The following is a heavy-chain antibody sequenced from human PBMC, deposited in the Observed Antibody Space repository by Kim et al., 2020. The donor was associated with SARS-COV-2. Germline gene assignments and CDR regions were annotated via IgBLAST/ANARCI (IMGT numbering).Heavy chain of an antibody. V-gene: IGHV4-34*01. CDR3: ARERFGPDSSGYYYYYYGMDV. J-gene: IGHJ6*02. Sequence: SETLSLTCAVYGGSFSGYYWSWIRQPPGKGLEWIGEINHSGSTNYNPSLKSRVTISVDTSKNQFSLKLSSVTAADTAVYYCARERFGPDSSGYYYYYYGMDVWGQGTTVTVSS. CDR2: INHSGST. D-gene: IGHD3-22*01. CDR1: GGSFSGYY.